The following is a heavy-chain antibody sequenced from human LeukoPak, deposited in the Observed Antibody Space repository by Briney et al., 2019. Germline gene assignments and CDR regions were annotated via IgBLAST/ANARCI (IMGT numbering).Heavy chain of an antibody. V-gene: IGHV3-21*01. CDR2: ISRSSSHI. D-gene: IGHD6-19*01. Sequence: GGSLRLSCAASGFTFSAYTMNWVRQAPGKGLEWVSSISRSSSHILYADSVKGRFTISRDNTENSLYLQMNSLRAEDTAVYYCVVQSSGVVYWAQGTLVTVSS. CDR3: VVQSSGVVY. CDR1: GFTFSAYT. J-gene: IGHJ4*02.